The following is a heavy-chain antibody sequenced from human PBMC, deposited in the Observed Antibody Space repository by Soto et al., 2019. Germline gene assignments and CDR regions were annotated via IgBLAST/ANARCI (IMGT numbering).Heavy chain of an antibody. CDR3: ARGYNYGLDV. CDR2: IFYSGSS. J-gene: IGHJ6*02. Sequence: PSETLSLTCTVSGGSVSSGSYYWSWIRQPPGKGLEWIGYIFYSGSSNSNASLKSRVTLSVDRSENQFSLKLNSVTAADTAVYYCARGYNYGLDVWGQGTTVTVSS. V-gene: IGHV4-61*01. CDR1: GGSVSSGSYY.